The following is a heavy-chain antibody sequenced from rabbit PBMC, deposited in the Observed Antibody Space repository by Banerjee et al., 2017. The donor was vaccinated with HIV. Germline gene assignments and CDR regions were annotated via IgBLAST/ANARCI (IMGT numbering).Heavy chain of an antibody. J-gene: IGHJ3*01. Sequence: QEQLVESGGGLVQPEGSLTLTCTASGFTISSSYWICWVRQAPGKRPEWIACIYGDTSGTTYYANWVNGRVTISKTSSTTVTLQMTSLTDADTATYFCARDPGYPTTLWGQGTLVTVS. CDR1: GFTISSSYW. CDR2: IYGDTSGTT. D-gene: IGHD7-1*01. V-gene: IGHV1S45*01. CDR3: ARDPGYPTTL.